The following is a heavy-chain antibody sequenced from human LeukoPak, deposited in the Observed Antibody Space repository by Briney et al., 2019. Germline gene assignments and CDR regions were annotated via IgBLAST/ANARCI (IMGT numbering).Heavy chain of an antibody. J-gene: IGHJ6*03. CDR1: GFTFSSYW. D-gene: IGHD2-15*01. CDR3: ARDIGHPYYYYYYMDV. Sequence: GGSLRLSCAASGFTFSSYWMSWVRQAPGKGLEWVANIKQDGSEKYYVDSVKGRFTISRDNAKNSLYLQMNSLRAEDTAVYYCARDIGHPYYYYYYMDVWGKGTTVTVSS. V-gene: IGHV3-7*01. CDR2: IKQDGSEK.